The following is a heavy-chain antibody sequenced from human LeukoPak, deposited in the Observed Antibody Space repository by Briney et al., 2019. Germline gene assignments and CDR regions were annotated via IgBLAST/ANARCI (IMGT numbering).Heavy chain of an antibody. CDR2: ISGSGGST. D-gene: IGHD3-22*01. V-gene: IGHV3-23*01. CDR3: AKGHYDSSGGHLDY. Sequence: QAGGSLRLSCAASGFTFSSYAMSWVRQAPGKGLEWVSAISGSGGSTYYADSVKGRFTISRDNSKNTLYLQMNSLRAEDTAVYYCAKGHYDSSGGHLDYWGQGTLVTVSS. J-gene: IGHJ4*02. CDR1: GFTFSSYA.